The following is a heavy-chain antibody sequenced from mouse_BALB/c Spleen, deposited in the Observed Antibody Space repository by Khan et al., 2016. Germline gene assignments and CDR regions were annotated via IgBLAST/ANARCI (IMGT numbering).Heavy chain of an antibody. CDR1: GYSITSDYA. CDR2: ISYSGRT. J-gene: IGHJ2*01. CDR3: ARSIMAN. V-gene: IGHV3-2*02. Sequence: EVQLQESGPGLVKPSQSLSLTCTVTGYSITSDYAWNWIRQFPGNKLEWMGYISYSGRTSYNQSLKSRISITRDTSKNQFFLQLNSVTTEDTATYYCARSIMANWGQGTTLTVSS.